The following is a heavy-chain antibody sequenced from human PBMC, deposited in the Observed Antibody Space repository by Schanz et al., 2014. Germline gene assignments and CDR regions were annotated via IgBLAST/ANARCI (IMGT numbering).Heavy chain of an antibody. Sequence: EVQLVESGGGLVQPGGSLRLSCAASGFSFSTHAMSWVRQAPGQGLEWVSGINTSGGSTYYAESVKGRFTISRDNSKNLVVLQMNSPRVDDTAVYFCTKEDATALWYFEHWGQGTLVTVSS. CDR3: TKEDATALWYFEH. CDR1: GFSFSTHA. CDR2: INTSGGST. V-gene: IGHV3-23*04. D-gene: IGHD6-13*01. J-gene: IGHJ4*02.